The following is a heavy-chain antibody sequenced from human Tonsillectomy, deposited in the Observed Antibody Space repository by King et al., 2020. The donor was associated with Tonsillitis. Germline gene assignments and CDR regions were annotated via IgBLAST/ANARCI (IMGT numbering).Heavy chain of an antibody. CDR1: GGSISINDYY. CDR2: IYYSGST. Sequence: QLQESGPGLVKPSETLSLTCTVSGGSISINDYYWGWIRQPPGKGREWIGSIYYSGSTHYNPSLKSRVTISVDTSKNQFSLKLSSVTASDTAVYYCARVPYDYLWGSYYGYFDYWGQGTLATVSS. D-gene: IGHD3-16*01. V-gene: IGHV4-39*01. J-gene: IGHJ4*02. CDR3: ARVPYDYLWGSYYGYFDY.